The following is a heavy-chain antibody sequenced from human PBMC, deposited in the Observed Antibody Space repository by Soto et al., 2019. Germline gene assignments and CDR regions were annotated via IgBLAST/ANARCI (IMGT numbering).Heavy chain of an antibody. V-gene: IGHV1-18*01. CDR3: ARDFPWAGRGNHDAFDI. CDR2: ISAYNGNT. Sequence: ASVKVSCKASGYTFTSYGISWVRQAPGQGLEWMGWISAYNGNTNYAQKLQGRVTMTTDTSTSTAYMELRSLRSDDTAVYYCARDFPWAGRGNHDAFDIWGQGTMVTV. J-gene: IGHJ3*02. D-gene: IGHD6-19*01. CDR1: GYTFTSYG.